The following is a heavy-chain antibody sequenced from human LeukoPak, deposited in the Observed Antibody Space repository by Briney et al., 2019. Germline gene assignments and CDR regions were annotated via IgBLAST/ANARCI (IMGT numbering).Heavy chain of an antibody. CDR2: ISNSGGT. Sequence: PSETLSPACTVSGVSITLYYGTWVRQPPKKGLEWIGDISNSGGTYTPSHSRRLTISTDTSKNHFSLRLTSVSAADTAVYYCARGNYDILSDYSLYSPRGGFDHWGQGILVTVSS. V-gene: IGHV4-59*01. D-gene: IGHD3-9*01. CDR3: ARGNYDILSDYSLYSPRGGFDH. CDR1: GVSITLYY. J-gene: IGHJ4*02.